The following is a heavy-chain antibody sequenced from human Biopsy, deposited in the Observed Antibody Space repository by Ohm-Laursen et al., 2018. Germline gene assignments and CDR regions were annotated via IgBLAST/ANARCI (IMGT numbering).Heavy chain of an antibody. CDR3: ATPFQYYDSWGGYPPFDH. Sequence: AASVKVSCKASGGTFSNYAISWVRQAPGEGLEWMGGIIAVSGLVNYAPKFQGRVSITADKSTTTAYMELSNLKSEDTAVYYCATPFQYYDSWGGYPPFDHWGQGTLVTVSS. CDR2: IIAVSGLV. V-gene: IGHV1-69*10. D-gene: IGHD3-3*01. J-gene: IGHJ4*02. CDR1: GGTFSNYA.